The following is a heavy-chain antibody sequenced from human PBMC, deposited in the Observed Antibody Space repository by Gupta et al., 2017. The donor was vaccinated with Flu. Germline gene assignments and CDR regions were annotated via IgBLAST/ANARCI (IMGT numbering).Heavy chain of an antibody. D-gene: IGHD3-22*01. Sequence: QVQLQESGPGLVKPSQTLAPTCTVSGGSISSGSYYWSWIRQAAGKGLEWIGRINTSGSTNYNPSLKSRVTISVDTSKNQFSLKLSSVTAADTAVYYCAREKFYYDSSGYYFRLPYFDYWGQGTLVTVSS. CDR1: GGSISSGSYY. V-gene: IGHV4-61*02. J-gene: IGHJ4*02. CDR3: AREKFYYDSSGYYFRLPYFDY. CDR2: INTSGST.